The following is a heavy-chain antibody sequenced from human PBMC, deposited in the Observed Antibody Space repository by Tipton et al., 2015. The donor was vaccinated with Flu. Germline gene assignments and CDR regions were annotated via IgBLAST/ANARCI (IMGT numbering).Heavy chain of an antibody. CDR2: IWYDGSNK. V-gene: IGHV3-33*01. Sequence: SLRLSCAASGFTFSSYGMHWVRQAPGKGLEWVAVIWYDGSNKYYADSVKGRFTISRDNSKNTLYLQMNSLRAEDTAVYYCARDEEDGSRIPFDYWGQGTLVTVSS. D-gene: IGHD5-24*01. CDR3: ARDEEDGSRIPFDY. J-gene: IGHJ4*02. CDR1: GFTFSSYG.